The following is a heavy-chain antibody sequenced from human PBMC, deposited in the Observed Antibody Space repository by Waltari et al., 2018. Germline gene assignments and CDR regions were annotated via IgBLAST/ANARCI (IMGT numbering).Heavy chain of an antibody. J-gene: IGHJ4*02. CDR2: ISSSSSYI. D-gene: IGHD3-22*01. CDR1: GFTFSSYS. Sequence: EVQLVESGGGLVKPGGSLRLSCAASGFTFSSYSLNWVRQAPGKGLEWVSSISSSSSYIYYADSVKGRFTISRDNAKNSLYLQMNSLRAEDTAVYYCARGGGDSPGGMDYWGQGTLVTVSS. V-gene: IGHV3-21*01. CDR3: ARGGGDSPGGMDY.